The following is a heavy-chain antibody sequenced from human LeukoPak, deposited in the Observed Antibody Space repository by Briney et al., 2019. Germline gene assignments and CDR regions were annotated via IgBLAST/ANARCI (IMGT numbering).Heavy chain of an antibody. CDR1: GFTFSSYA. CDR2: ISGSGGST. J-gene: IGHJ4*02. D-gene: IGHD3-3*01. V-gene: IGHV3-23*01. Sequence: GAPLRLSCAASGFTFSSYAMSWVRQAPGKGLEWVSAISGSGGSTYYADSVKGRFTISRDNSKNTLYLQMNSLRAEDTAVYYCAKEEWLLPFFDYWGQGTLVTVSS. CDR3: AKEEWLLPFFDY.